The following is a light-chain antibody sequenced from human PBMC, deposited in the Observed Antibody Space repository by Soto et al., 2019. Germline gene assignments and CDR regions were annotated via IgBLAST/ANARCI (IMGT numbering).Light chain of an antibody. CDR2: GAS. CDR3: QQTKSYPST. Sequence: AIQLTQSPSSLSASVGDRVTITCRASQDISSPLAWYQQKAGKAPKLLIYGASILQSGVPSGFSGSGFGTDFTLTISSLRAEDFAIYFCQQTKSYPSTFGGGTRVEI. V-gene: IGKV1-13*02. CDR1: QDISSP. J-gene: IGKJ4*01.